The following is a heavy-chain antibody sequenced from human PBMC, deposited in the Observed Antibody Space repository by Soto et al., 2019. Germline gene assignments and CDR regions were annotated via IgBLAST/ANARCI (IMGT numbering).Heavy chain of an antibody. D-gene: IGHD3-22*01. CDR3: ARDVSPGSGPYYLDAFDM. J-gene: IGHJ3*02. CDR2: IKKDESKK. V-gene: IGHV3-7*05. CDR1: GFTFSDYW. Sequence: EVQLVESGGGLVQPGESLRLSCAASGFTFSDYWITWVRQAPGKGLEWVANIKKDESKKSYLDSVRGRFTISRDNARNSLYLQMDSLRAEDTALYYCARDVSPGSGPYYLDAFDMWGRGTMVTVSS.